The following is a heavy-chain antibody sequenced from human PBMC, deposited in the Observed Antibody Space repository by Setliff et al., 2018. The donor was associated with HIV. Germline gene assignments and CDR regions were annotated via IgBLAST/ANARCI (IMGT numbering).Heavy chain of an antibody. Sequence: GESLRLSCQGSGYTFTNYWIGWVRQMPGKGLDWMGIVYPGDSDTKYSPSFQGQVSISADKSTSTAFLQWISLKASDTATYYCARQPSGFLNPKDSFDFWGQGTRVTV. J-gene: IGHJ3*01. CDR1: GYTFTNYW. CDR3: ARQPSGFLNPKDSFDF. CDR2: VYPGDSDT. V-gene: IGHV5-51*01.